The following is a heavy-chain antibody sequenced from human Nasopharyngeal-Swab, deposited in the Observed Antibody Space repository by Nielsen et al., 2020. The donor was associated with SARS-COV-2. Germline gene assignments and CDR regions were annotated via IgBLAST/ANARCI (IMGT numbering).Heavy chain of an antibody. CDR1: GFTFTSSA. V-gene: IGHV1-8*02. J-gene: IGHJ4*02. Sequence: ASVKVSCKASGFTFTSSAVQWVRQATGQRLEWMGWMNPNSGNAGYAQKFQGRVTMTRDTSISTAYMELSSLTSEDTAVYYCARSSPVFGYWGQGTLVTVSS. D-gene: IGHD3-10*01. CDR2: MNPNSGNA. CDR3: ARSSPVFGY.